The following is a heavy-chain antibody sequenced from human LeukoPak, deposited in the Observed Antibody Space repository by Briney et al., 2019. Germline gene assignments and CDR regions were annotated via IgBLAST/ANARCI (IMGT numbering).Heavy chain of an antibody. CDR2: VYSTGST. CDR3: ARRVRDSSGYYHFDY. Sequence: SETLSLTCAVYGGSFSGYYWSWIRQPPGKGLEWIGYVYSTGSTDYDPSLKSRVTISIDTSKNQFSLKLSSVTAADTAVYYCARRVRDSSGYYHFDYWGQGTLVTVSS. D-gene: IGHD3-22*01. J-gene: IGHJ4*02. V-gene: IGHV4-34*01. CDR1: GGSFSGYY.